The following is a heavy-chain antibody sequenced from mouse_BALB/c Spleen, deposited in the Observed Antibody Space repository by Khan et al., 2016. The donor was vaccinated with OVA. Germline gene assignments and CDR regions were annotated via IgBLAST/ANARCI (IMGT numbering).Heavy chain of an antibody. V-gene: IGHV1-7*01. CDR2: INPTSGYT. Sequence: QIQLVQSGAELAKPGASVKMSCKASGYTFTTYWMHWVKQRPGQGLEWIGYINPTSGYTEYNEKFKDRATLSADRSSSTAYMQLSSLTSEDSAVYYCTRDRMDYWGQGTTLTVSS. CDR3: TRDRMDY. J-gene: IGHJ2*01. CDR1: GYTFTTYW.